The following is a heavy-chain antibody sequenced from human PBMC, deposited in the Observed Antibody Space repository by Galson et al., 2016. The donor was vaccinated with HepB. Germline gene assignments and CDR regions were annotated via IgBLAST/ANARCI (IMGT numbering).Heavy chain of an antibody. CDR2: LRSRGNNYAT. Sequence: SLRLSCAASGFTFRDSALHWVRQAPGRGLEWVARLRSRGNNYATVYAEPVQGRFTMSRDDSKSTTYLEMTNLKIEDTAVYYCTRARYCSSVSCYDLDVWGQGTAVTVSS. V-gene: IGHV3-73*01. CDR3: TRARYCSSVSCYDLDV. J-gene: IGHJ6*02. D-gene: IGHD2-2*01. CDR1: GFTFRDSA.